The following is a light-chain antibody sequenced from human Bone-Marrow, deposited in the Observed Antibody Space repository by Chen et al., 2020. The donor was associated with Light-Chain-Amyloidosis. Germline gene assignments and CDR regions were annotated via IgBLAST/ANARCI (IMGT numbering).Light chain of an antibody. J-gene: IGLJ1*01. CDR3: SSFTSSSSYV. V-gene: IGLV2-14*01. Sequence: QSALTQPASVSGSPGQSLTIPCTGTSGDVGTYNYVSWYQQHPGKAPKVMIYAVSNRPSGVSNRFSGSKSGNTASLTISGLQAEDEADYYCSSFTSSSSYVFGPGTKVTVL. CDR2: AVS. CDR1: SGDVGTYNY.